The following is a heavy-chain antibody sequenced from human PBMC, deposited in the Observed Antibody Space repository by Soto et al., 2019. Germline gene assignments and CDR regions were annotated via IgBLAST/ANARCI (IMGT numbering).Heavy chain of an antibody. J-gene: IGHJ4*02. V-gene: IGHV3-72*01. CDR2: IRNKPNGHTT. CDR3: STTVITAPLFEY. D-gene: IGHD3-16*01. Sequence: GGSLRLSCAGSGFTFSGHYMDWVRQAPGKGLEWLGRIRNKPNGHTTEYAASVKGRFTISRDDSKNSVYLQMNSLKSEDTAVYYCSTTVITAPLFEYWGQGTLVTVSS. CDR1: GFTFSGHY.